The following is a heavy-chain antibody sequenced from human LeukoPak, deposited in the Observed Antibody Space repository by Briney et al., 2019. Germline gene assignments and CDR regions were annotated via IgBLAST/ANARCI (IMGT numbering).Heavy chain of an antibody. CDR1: GFTFPNYA. Sequence: GGSLRLSCAASGFTFPNYAMSWVRQAPGKGLEWVSVISSSGDSTYYADSVKGRFTVSRDNSKNTLYLQMNSLRAEDTAVYYCAKDLVRVRLLMVRNGGGYFDYWGQGTLVTVSS. J-gene: IGHJ4*02. V-gene: IGHV3-23*01. D-gene: IGHD2-8*01. CDR2: ISSSGDST. CDR3: AKDLVRVRLLMVRNGGGYFDY.